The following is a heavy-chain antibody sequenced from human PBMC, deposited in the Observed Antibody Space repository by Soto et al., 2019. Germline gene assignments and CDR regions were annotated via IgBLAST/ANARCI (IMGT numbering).Heavy chain of an antibody. Sequence: PSETLSLTCTVSGGSISNGGYYWGWIRQPPGKGLEWIGSIYDDGRTYYNPSLKSRVTISVDTSKNQFSLKLSSMTAADTAVFYCARQEPLNYYDSRGYFSMPGGWFDPWGQGTLVTVSS. J-gene: IGHJ5*02. D-gene: IGHD3-22*01. V-gene: IGHV4-39*01. CDR1: GGSISNGGYY. CDR2: IYDDGRT. CDR3: ARQEPLNYYDSRGYFSMPGGWFDP.